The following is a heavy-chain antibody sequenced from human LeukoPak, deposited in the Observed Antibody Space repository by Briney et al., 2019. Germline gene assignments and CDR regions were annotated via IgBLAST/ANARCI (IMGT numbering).Heavy chain of an antibody. CDR1: GYTFTDYY. CDR3: AREADILTGYYKY. J-gene: IGHJ4*02. CDR2: INPKNGGT. Sequence: ASVTVSCTASGYTFTDYYMHWVRQAPGQGLEWMGWINPKNGGTFYPQSFQGRITMTRDTSISTVYMELSSLLSADTAAYYCAREADILTGYYKYWGQGTVVTVSS. V-gene: IGHV1-2*02. D-gene: IGHD3-9*01.